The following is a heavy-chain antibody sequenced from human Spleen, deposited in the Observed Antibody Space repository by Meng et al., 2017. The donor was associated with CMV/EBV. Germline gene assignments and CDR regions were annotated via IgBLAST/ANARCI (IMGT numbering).Heavy chain of an antibody. V-gene: IGHV1-18*01. CDR3: ARDQQLIPAEYFQH. Sequence: ASGYSFTSYGISWVRQAPGQGLEWMGWISAYNGNTIYAQKFQGRVTMTTDTSTSTAYLELRSLRSDDTAVYYCARDQQLIPAEYFQHWGPGTPVTVSS. CDR2: ISAYNGNT. CDR1: GYSFTSYG. J-gene: IGHJ1*01. D-gene: IGHD6-13*01.